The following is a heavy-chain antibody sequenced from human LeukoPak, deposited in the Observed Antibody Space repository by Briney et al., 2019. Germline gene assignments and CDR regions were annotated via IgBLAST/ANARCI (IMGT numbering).Heavy chain of an antibody. J-gene: IGHJ4*02. CDR3: ARNVANYDFWSGYSAFDY. V-gene: IGHV4-59*01. Sequence: SETLSLTCTVSGGSISSYYWSWIRQPPGKGLEWIGYIYYSGNTNYNPSLKSRVTISVDTSKNQFSLKLSSVTAADTAVYYCARNVANYDFWSGYSAFDYWGQGTLVTVSS. CDR2: IYYSGNT. D-gene: IGHD3-3*01. CDR1: GGSISSYY.